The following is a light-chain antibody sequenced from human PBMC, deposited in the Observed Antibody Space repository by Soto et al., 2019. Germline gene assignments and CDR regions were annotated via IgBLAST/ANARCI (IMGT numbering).Light chain of an antibody. CDR3: QQYGLSLLT. CDR2: GTS. J-gene: IGKJ4*01. Sequence: VLTQSPGTLSLSPGERATLSCRASQSVSSSHLAWYQQKPGQAPRLLIYGTSSRATGIPDRFSGSGSGTDFTLSISRLEAEDFAVYYCQQYGLSLLTFGGGTKVEIK. CDR1: QSVSSSH. V-gene: IGKV3-20*01.